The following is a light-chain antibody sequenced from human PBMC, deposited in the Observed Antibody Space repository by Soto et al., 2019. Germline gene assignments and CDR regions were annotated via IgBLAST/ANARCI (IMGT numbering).Light chain of an antibody. CDR2: EVS. J-gene: IGLJ3*02. V-gene: IGLV2-14*01. CDR1: SSDVGGYNY. Sequence: QSVLTQPASVSGSPGQSITISCTGTSSDVGGYNYVSWYQQHPAKAPKLMIYEVSNRPSGVSHRFSGSKSGNTASLTNSGVQSEDEADYYCFSYTASSTLVFGGGTQLTVL. CDR3: FSYTASSTLV.